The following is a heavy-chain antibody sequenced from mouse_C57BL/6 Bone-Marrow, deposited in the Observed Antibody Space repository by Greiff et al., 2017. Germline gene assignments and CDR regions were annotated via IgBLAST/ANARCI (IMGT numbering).Heavy chain of an antibody. CDR1: GYTFTSYW. V-gene: IGHV1-55*01. Sequence: QVQLQQPGAELVKPGASVKMSCKASGYTFTSYWITWVKQRPGQGLEWIGDIYPGSGSTNYNEKFKSKDTLTVDTSSSTAYMQLSSLTSEDSAVXYCARSGRYYDYTFDYWGQGTTLTVSS. CDR3: ARSGRYYDYTFDY. J-gene: IGHJ2*01. CDR2: IYPGSGST. D-gene: IGHD2-4*01.